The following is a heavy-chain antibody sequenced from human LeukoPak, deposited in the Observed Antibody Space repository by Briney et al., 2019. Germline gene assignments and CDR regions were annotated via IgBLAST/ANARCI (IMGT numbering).Heavy chain of an antibody. CDR1: GYIFTSYN. CDR2: INPSGGST. J-gene: IGHJ4*02. D-gene: IGHD6-19*01. Sequence: ASVKVSCKASGYIFTSYNIYWVRQAPGQGLEWMGIINPSGGSTNYAQKFQGRVTMTRDTSTSTVYMELSSLRSEDTAVYYCARFAVHRRIAVAGQFGLDYWGQGTLVSVSS. CDR3: ARFAVHRRIAVAGQFGLDY. V-gene: IGHV1-46*01.